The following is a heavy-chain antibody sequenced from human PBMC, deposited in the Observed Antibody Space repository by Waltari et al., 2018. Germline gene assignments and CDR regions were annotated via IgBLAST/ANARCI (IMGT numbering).Heavy chain of an antibody. Sequence: QVQLVQSGAEVKKPGASVKVSCKASGYTFTGYYMHWVRQAPGQGLEWMGRINPNSGGTNYAQKFQGRVTMTRDTSISTAYMELSSLRSEDTAVYYCATQKARLWSIYYFDYWGQGTLVTVSS. V-gene: IGHV1-2*06. J-gene: IGHJ4*02. CDR2: INPNSGGT. D-gene: IGHD3-10*01. CDR1: GYTFTGYY. CDR3: ATQKARLWSIYYFDY.